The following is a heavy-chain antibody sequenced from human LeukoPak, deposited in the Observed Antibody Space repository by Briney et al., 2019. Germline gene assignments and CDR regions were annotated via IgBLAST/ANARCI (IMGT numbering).Heavy chain of an antibody. Sequence: GGSLRLSCAASGFTFSSYSMSWVRQAPGKGLEWVSSISSSSSYIYYADSVKGRFTISRDNAKNSLYLQMNSLRAEDTAVYYCARGQVGAADYWGQGTLVTVSS. CDR1: GFTFSSYS. D-gene: IGHD1-26*01. J-gene: IGHJ4*02. CDR3: ARGQVGAADY. V-gene: IGHV3-21*01. CDR2: ISSSSSYI.